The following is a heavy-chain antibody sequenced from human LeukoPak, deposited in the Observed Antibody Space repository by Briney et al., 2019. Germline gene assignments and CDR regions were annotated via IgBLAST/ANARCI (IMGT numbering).Heavy chain of an antibody. V-gene: IGHV3-48*04. D-gene: IGHD6-19*01. CDR3: AREDSSGWYGWFDP. CDR1: GFTFRSYG. Sequence: PEGSLRLSCAASGFTFRSYGMNWVRQAPGKGLEWVSYISSSGSTIYYADSVKGRFTISRDNAKNSLYLQMNSLRAEDTAVYYCAREDSSGWYGWFDPWGQGTLVTVSS. CDR2: ISSSGSTI. J-gene: IGHJ5*02.